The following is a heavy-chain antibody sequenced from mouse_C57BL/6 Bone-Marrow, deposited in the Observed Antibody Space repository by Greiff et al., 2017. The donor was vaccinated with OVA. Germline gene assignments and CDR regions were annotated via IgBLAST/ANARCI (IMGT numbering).Heavy chain of an antibody. CDR1: GYTFTEYT. V-gene: IGHV1-62-2*01. Sequence: QVQLKQSGAELVKPGASVKLSCKASGYTFTEYTIHWVKQRSGQGLEWIGWFYPGSGSIKYNEKFKDKATLTADKSSSTVYMELSRLTSEDSAVYFCARHEDRGRRGGYAMDYWGQGTSVTVSS. CDR2: FYPGSGSI. CDR3: ARHEDRGRRGGYAMDY. J-gene: IGHJ4*01.